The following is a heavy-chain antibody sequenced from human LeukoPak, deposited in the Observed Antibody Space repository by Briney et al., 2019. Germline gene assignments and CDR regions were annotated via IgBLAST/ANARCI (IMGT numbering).Heavy chain of an antibody. D-gene: IGHD5-12*01. V-gene: IGHV1-18*01. Sequence: GASVKVSCKASGYTFTSYGISWVRQAPGQGLEWMGWISAYNGNTNYAQKLQGRVTMTTDTSTSTAYMELRSLRSDDTAVYYCARGGFYSGYDSAHYYYMDVWGKGTTVTVSS. CDR2: ISAYNGNT. J-gene: IGHJ6*03. CDR3: ARGGFYSGYDSAHYYYMDV. CDR1: GYTFTSYG.